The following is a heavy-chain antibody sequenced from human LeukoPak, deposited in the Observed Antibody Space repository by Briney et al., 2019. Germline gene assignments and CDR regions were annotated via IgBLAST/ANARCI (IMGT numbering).Heavy chain of an antibody. V-gene: IGHV1-69*04. CDR2: IIPILGIA. Sequence: SVKVSCKASGGTFNNYAISWVRQAPGQGLEWMGRIIPILGIANYAQKFQGRVTITADKSTSTAYMELSSLRSEDTAVYYCARASYDFWSGCYPHWGQGTLVTVSS. J-gene: IGHJ4*02. CDR3: ARASYDFWSGCYPH. CDR1: GGTFNNYA. D-gene: IGHD3-3*01.